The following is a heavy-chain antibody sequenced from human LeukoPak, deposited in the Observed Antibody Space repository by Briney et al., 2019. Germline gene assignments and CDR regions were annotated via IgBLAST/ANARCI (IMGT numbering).Heavy chain of an antibody. V-gene: IGHV3-15*01. D-gene: IGHD2-15*01. J-gene: IGHJ6*02. CDR1: GFTFSNAW. Sequence: PGGSLRLSCAASGFTFSNAWMSWVRQAPGKGLEWVGRIKSKTDGGTTDYAAPVKGRFTISRDDSKNTLYLQMNSLKTEDTAVYYRTTDFRYCSGGSCYRYYYYGMDVWGQGTTVTVSS. CDR2: IKSKTDGGTT. CDR3: TTDFRYCSGGSCYRYYYYGMDV.